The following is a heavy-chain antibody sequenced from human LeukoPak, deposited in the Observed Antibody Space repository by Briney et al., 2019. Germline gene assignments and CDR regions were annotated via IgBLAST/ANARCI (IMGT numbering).Heavy chain of an antibody. J-gene: IGHJ4*02. Sequence: GRSLRLSCAVSGLTLTNYGMTWVRQAPGKGREWVAGISDTGGRTNYADSVKGRFTISRDNPKNTLYLQMNSLRAEDTAVYFCAKRGVVIRVILVGFHKEAYYFDSWGQGALVTVSS. D-gene: IGHD3-22*01. V-gene: IGHV3-23*01. CDR2: ISDTGGRT. CDR1: GLTLTNYG. CDR3: AKRGVVIRVILVGFHKEAYYFDS.